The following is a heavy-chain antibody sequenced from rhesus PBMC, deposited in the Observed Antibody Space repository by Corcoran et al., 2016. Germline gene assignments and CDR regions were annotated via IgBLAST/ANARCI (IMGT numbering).Heavy chain of an antibody. CDR3: ARDFIAAAGTGALA. V-gene: IGHV4S7*01. CDR2: IYGGSGST. Sequence: QVQLQESGPGVEKPSATLSLPCAASGGSTSGYITWSGIRPLPGKGLEWIGYIYGGSGSTSYNPSLKNRVTISKDTSKSQFSLKLSSVTAADTAVYYCARDFIAAAGTGALAWGQGVLVTVSS. CDR1: GGSTSGYIT. J-gene: IGHJ4*01. D-gene: IGHD6-31*01.